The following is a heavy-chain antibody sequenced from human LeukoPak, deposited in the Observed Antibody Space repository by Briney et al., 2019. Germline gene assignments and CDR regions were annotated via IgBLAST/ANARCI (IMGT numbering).Heavy chain of an antibody. D-gene: IGHD6-6*01. CDR1: GFPFNTYV. CDR2: TSYDGSNK. Sequence: PGGSLRLSCAASGFPFNTYVMHWVRQAPGKGLELVALTSYDGSNKFYADSVRGRFTISRDNSKNTLFLQMNSLRAEDTAVYYCAKGQLVDYGMDVWGQGTTVTVSS. CDR3: AKGQLVDYGMDV. V-gene: IGHV3-30*18. J-gene: IGHJ6*02.